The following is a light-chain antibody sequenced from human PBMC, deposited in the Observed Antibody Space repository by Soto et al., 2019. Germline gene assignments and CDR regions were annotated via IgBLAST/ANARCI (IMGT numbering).Light chain of an antibody. Sequence: QSVLTQPASVSGSPGQSITISCTGTSSDAGGHKFFSWYQQHPGKAPKLMIYDGSNRPSGVSNRFSGSKSGYTASLTISGLQAEDEADYYCNSQRSSGTRVFGTGTKVTVL. CDR2: DGS. V-gene: IGLV2-14*01. J-gene: IGLJ1*01. CDR3: NSQRSSGTRV. CDR1: SSDAGGHKF.